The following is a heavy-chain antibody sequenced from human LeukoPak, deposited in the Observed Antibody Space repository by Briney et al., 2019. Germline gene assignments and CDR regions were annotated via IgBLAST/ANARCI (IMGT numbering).Heavy chain of an antibody. Sequence: SETLSLTCVVSGDSITRSEYYWDWIRQPPGTGLEWIGSIYYSGATNYSGSLKSRATISVDTIKNQFSLELRSVTAADTALYYCARRLRGGRRYHYYYMDVWGKGTTVTISS. CDR2: IYYSGAT. CDR1: GDSITRSEYY. V-gene: IGHV4-39*01. D-gene: IGHD2-15*01. CDR3: ARRLRGGRRYHYYYMDV. J-gene: IGHJ6*03.